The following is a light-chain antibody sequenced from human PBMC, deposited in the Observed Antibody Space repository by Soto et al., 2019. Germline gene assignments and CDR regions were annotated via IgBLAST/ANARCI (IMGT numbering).Light chain of an antibody. J-gene: IGKJ4*01. CDR3: QQYKSYSLT. CDR2: KAS. V-gene: IGKV1-5*03. CDR1: QTIFSW. Sequence: EIKLTQAASTLSSSLGERITITCRASQTIFSWLAWYQQKPGKAPKLLIYKASSLQSGVPSRFSGSGSGTEFTLTISSLQPDDFATYYCQQYKSYSLTFGGGTKVDI.